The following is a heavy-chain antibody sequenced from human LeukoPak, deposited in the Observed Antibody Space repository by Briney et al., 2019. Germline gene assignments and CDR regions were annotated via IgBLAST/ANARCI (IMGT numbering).Heavy chain of an antibody. D-gene: IGHD3-10*01. V-gene: IGHV4-38-2*02. J-gene: IGHJ4*02. Sequence: SETLSLTCTVSGYSINSGYYWDWIRQPPGKGLEWIGSMYHGGITYYSPFLKSRVTISVDTSKNQFSLKLSSVTAADTAVYYCARRHFGELSPFVYWGQGTLVTVSS. CDR2: MYHGGIT. CDR1: GYSINSGYY. CDR3: ARRHFGELSPFVY.